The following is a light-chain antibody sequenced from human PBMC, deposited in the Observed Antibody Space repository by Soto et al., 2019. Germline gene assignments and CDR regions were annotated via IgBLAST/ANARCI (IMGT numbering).Light chain of an antibody. V-gene: IGKV1-5*03. CDR2: KAS. CDR3: QHYNTYTWT. CDR1: QSISTY. J-gene: IGKJ1*01. Sequence: DIQMTQSPSTLSASVGDRVSITCRASQSISTYLAWYQQKPGKAPKLLIYKASSLGSGVPSRFSGSGSGTDFTLTISSLQPDDSATYCCQHYNTYTWTFGLGTRVE.